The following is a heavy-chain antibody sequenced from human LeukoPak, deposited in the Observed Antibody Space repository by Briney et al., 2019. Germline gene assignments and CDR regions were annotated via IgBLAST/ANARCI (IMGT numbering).Heavy chain of an antibody. CDR3: AKNRDSSDYPRDFDF. Sequence: QHWGVLRLSCAAFGFPFSSYGMHWVRQTPGKGLEGVAFIRHDGSYQQYADSVKGRFTVSRDNSKDLVYLQMNSLRTEDTAVYYCAKNRDSSDYPRDFDFWGQGTLVTISS. CDR2: IRHDGSYQ. V-gene: IGHV3-30*02. J-gene: IGHJ4*02. CDR1: GFPFSSYG. D-gene: IGHD3-22*01.